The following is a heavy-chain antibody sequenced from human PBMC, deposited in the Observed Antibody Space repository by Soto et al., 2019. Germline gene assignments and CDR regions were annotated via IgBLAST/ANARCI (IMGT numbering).Heavy chain of an antibody. D-gene: IGHD2-8*01. J-gene: IGHJ4*02. V-gene: IGHV3-21*01. CDR2: ISATGSDM. CDR1: GFTFSSYT. Sequence: RLSCADSGFTFSSYTMNWVRQAPGRGLEWVSSISATGSDMSYADSVKGRFTISRDNTKNSLFLQLNNLRVEDAAVYFCARGHDVVRVPLAIRVAYFDCWGQGAVVTAS. CDR3: ARGHDVVRVPLAIRVAYFDC.